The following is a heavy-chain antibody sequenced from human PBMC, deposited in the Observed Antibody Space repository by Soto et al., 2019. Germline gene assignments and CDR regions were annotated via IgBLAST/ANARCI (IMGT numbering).Heavy chain of an antibody. V-gene: IGHV4-34*01. CDR2: INHSGST. Sequence: SETLSLTCAVYGGSFSGYYWSWIRQPPGKGLERIGEINHSGSTNYNPSLKSRVTISVDTSKNQFSLKLSSVTAADTAVYYCARGVYCTNGVCYPVATATNYYGMDVWGQGTTVTVSS. J-gene: IGHJ6*02. CDR3: ARGVYCTNGVCYPVATATNYYGMDV. D-gene: IGHD2-8*01. CDR1: GGSFSGYY.